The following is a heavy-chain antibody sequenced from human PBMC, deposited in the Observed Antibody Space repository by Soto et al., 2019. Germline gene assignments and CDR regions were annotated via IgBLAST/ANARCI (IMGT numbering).Heavy chain of an antibody. CDR1: GGTFSSYA. V-gene: IGHV1-69*10. CDR2: IIPILGIA. J-gene: IGHJ4*02. CDR3: ARDVENCGGDCPFDY. Sequence: ASVKVSCKASGGTFSSYAISWVRQAPGQGLEWMGGIIPILGIANYAQKFQGRVTITADKSTSTAYMELSSLRSEDTAVYYCARDVENCGGDCPFDYWGQGTLVTVSS. D-gene: IGHD2-21*02.